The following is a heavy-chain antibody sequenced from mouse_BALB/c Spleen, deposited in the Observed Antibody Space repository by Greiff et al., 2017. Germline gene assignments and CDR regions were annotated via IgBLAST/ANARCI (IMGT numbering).Heavy chain of an antibody. CDR1: GFTFTDYY. CDR2: IRNKANGYTT. CDR3: ARDGGYGNYPMDY. V-gene: IGHV7-3*02. J-gene: IGHJ4*01. Sequence: VQLKESGGGLVQPGGSLRLSCATSGFTFTDYYMSWVRQPPGKALEWLGFIRNKANGYTTEYSASVKGRFTISRDNSQSILYLQMNTLRAEDSATYYCARDGGYGNYPMDYWGQGTSVTVSS. D-gene: IGHD2-10*02.